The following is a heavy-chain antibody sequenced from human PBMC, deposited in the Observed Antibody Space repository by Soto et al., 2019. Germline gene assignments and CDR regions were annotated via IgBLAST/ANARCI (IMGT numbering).Heavy chain of an antibody. CDR2: ISYDGSNK. D-gene: IGHD2-21*02. V-gene: IGHV3-30-3*01. Sequence: AMHCISKTKGKGLEWVAVISYDGSNKYYADSVKGRFTISRDNSKNTLYLQMNSLRAEDTAVYYCARPYCGGDCYSDYWGQGTLVTVSS. CDR3: ARPYCGGDCYSDY. J-gene: IGHJ4*02. CDR1: A.